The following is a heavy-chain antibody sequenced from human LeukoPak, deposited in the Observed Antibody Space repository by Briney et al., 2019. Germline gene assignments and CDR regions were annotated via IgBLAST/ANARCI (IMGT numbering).Heavy chain of an antibody. J-gene: IGHJ5*02. CDR3: ARHYGP. CDR2: IYYSGST. Sequence: SETLSLTCTVSGGSISNNYWSWFRQPPGKGLEWIGYIYYSGSTNYNPSLKSRATISVDTSKSQFSLKLSSVTAADTAVYYCARHYGPWGQGTLVTVSS. V-gene: IGHV4-59*01. CDR1: GGSISNNY. D-gene: IGHD3-16*01.